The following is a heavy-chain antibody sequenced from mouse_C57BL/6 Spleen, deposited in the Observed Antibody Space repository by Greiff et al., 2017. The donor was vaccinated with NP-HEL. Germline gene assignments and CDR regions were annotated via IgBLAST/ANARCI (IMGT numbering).Heavy chain of an antibody. CDR1: GYTFTSYC. J-gene: IGHJ3*01. CDR3: ARESGNPGFAY. D-gene: IGHD1-3*01. V-gene: IGHV1-69*01. Sequence: VQLQQPGAELVMPGASVKLSCKASGYTFTSYCMHWVKQRPEQGLEWIGEIDPSDGYTKYAQKFKGKSTLTVDKSSSTAYMQLSSLTSEDAAVYYCARESGNPGFAYWGQGTLVTVSA. CDR2: IDPSDGYT.